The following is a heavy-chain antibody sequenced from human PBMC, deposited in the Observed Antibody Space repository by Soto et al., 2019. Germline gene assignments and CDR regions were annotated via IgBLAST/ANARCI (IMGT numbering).Heavy chain of an antibody. CDR3: AGVSPRDGYTDPGWFDP. D-gene: IGHD5-12*01. V-gene: IGHV1-69*13. Sequence: SVKASCKASGGTFSSYAISRVRQAPGQGLEWMGGIIPIFGTANYAQKFQGRVTITADESTSTAYMELSSLRSEDTAVYYCAGVSPRDGYTDPGWFDPWGQGTLVTVSS. CDR1: GGTFSSYA. CDR2: IIPIFGTA. J-gene: IGHJ5*02.